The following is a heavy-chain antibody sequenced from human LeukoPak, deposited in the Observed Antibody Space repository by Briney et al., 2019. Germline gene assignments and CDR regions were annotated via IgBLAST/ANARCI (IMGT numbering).Heavy chain of an antibody. V-gene: IGHV3-30*04. J-gene: IGHJ4*02. CDR2: ISHDGSNK. Sequence: GGSLRLSCAASGFTFSSYAVHWVRQPPGKGLEWVALISHDGSNKYYADSVKGRFTISRDIAKNTLYLQMNSLRAEDTGVYYCAKDHYWSIDYWGRGTLVTVSS. CDR1: GFTFSSYA. D-gene: IGHD3-3*01. CDR3: AKDHYWSIDY.